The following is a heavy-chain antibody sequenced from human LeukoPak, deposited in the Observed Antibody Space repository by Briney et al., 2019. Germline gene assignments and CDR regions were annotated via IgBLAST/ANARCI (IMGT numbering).Heavy chain of an antibody. CDR1: GGSISSYY. CDR2: IYYSGST. CDR3: ARVVTYYDFWSGTAPNWFDP. V-gene: IGHV4-59*01. Sequence: SETLSLTCTVSGGSISSYYWSWIRQPPGKGLEWIGYIYYSGSTNYSPSLKSRVTISVDTSKNQFSLKLSSVTAADTAVYYCARVVTYYDFWSGTAPNWFDPWGQGTLVTVSS. J-gene: IGHJ5*02. D-gene: IGHD3-3*01.